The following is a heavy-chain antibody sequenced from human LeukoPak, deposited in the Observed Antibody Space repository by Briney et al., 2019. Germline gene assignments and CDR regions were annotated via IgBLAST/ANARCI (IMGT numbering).Heavy chain of an antibody. J-gene: IGHJ6*02. D-gene: IGHD4-17*01. CDR2: IKQDGSEK. V-gene: IGHV3-7*01. Sequence: GGSLRLSCAASGFTFSSYWMSWVRQAPGKGLEGVANIKQDGSEKYYVDSVKGRFTISRDNAKNSLYLQMNSLRAEDTAVYYCARDGRYGDYDYYGMDVWGQGTTVTVSS. CDR3: ARDGRYGDYDYYGMDV. CDR1: GFTFSSYW.